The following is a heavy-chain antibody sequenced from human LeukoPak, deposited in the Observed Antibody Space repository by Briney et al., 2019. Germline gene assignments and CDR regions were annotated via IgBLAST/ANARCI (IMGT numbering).Heavy chain of an antibody. CDR2: INPNSGGT. J-gene: IGHJ4*02. CDR3: ARSYSYDPGIMGY. V-gene: IGHV1-2*04. D-gene: IGHD5-18*01. CDR1: GYTFTGYY. Sequence: ASVKVSCKASGYTFTGYYMHWVRQAPGQGLEWMGWINPNSGGTNYAQKFQGWVTMTRDTSISTAYMELSRLRSDDTAVYYCARSYSYDPGIMGYWGQGTLVTISS.